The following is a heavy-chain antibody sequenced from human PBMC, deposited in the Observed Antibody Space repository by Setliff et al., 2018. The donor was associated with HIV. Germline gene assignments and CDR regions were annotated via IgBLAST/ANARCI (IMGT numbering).Heavy chain of an antibody. D-gene: IGHD4-17*01. Sequence: SETLSLTCTVSGPSINIHYWSWIRQSPGKAFEWIGYIYSTGSTNYNPSLQSRVTISMVASRNQFSLKVTAVTAADTAVYYCAKGAGFYGDYTFDHWGQGRQVTVSS. CDR2: IYSTGST. V-gene: IGHV4-59*11. CDR1: GPSINIHY. J-gene: IGHJ4*02. CDR3: AKGAGFYGDYTFDH.